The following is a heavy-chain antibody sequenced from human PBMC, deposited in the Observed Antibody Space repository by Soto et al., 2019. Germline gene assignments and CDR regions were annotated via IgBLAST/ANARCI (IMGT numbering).Heavy chain of an antibody. CDR2: ISYSGST. Sequence: SETLSLTCPVSCGSASSGIYYWTWIRQPPGKGLDWIGYISYSGSTYYNPALKSRVTISEDTSKNQFPLKLSFVIAADTAVYYGARDLVGEAGEHSYYYVWDVWGKGTTVNVSS. CDR1: CGSASSGIYY. D-gene: IGHD6-19*01. CDR3: ARDLVGEAGEHSYYYVWDV. J-gene: IGHJ6*04. V-gene: IGHV4-61*01.